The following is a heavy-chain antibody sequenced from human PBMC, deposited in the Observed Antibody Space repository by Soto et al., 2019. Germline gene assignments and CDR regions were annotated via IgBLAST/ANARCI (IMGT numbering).Heavy chain of an antibody. J-gene: IGHJ4*02. D-gene: IGHD2-2*01. CDR3: DRSSVVPAARTNYFDY. CDR1: GGSISSYY. V-gene: IGHV4-59*01. Sequence: PSETLSLTCTVSGGSISSYYWSWIRQPPGKGLEWIGYIYYSGSTNYNPSLKSRVTISVDTSKNQFSLKLSSVTAADTAVYYCDRSSVVPAARTNYFDYWGQGTLVTVSS. CDR2: IYYSGST.